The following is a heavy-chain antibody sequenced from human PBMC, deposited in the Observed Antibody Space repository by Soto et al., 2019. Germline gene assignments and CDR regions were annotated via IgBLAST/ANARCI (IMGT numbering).Heavy chain of an antibody. J-gene: IGHJ4*02. V-gene: IGHV3-23*01. CDR3: TKANRYCSGANCFTFDY. CDR1: GFTFSNYA. CDR2: FSSGGGGT. D-gene: IGHD2-15*01. Sequence: GGSLRLSCTASGFTFSNYAMSWVRQAPGKGLEWVSTFSSGGGGTYYADSVKGRFTIARDNSKNTLSLQMNSLRAEDTAVYYCTKANRYCSGANCFTFDYWGRGTLVTVSS.